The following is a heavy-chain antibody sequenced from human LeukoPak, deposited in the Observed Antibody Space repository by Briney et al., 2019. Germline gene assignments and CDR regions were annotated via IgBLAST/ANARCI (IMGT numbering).Heavy chain of an antibody. V-gene: IGHV4-61*01. J-gene: IGHJ3*02. Sequence: SETLSLTCTVSGGSVSSGSYYWSWIRQPPGKGLEWIGYIYYSGSTNYNPSLKSRVTISVDTSKNQFSLKLSSVTAADTAVYYCARRESADAFGIWGQGTMVTVSS. CDR2: IYYSGST. CDR1: GGSVSSGSYY. CDR3: ARRESADAFGI.